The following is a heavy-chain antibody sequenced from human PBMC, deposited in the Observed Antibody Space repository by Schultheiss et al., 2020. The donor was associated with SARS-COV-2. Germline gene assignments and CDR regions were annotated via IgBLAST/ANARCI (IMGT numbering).Heavy chain of an antibody. D-gene: IGHD2-15*01. CDR2: MWRDGIKT. CDR3: ARSGGSYYYGMDV. Sequence: GGSLRLSCVASGFTFSTYGMHWVRQAPGKGLEWVAIMWRDGIKTNHADSVKGRFTISRDNAKNSLYLQMNSLRAEDTALYYCARSGGSYYYGMDVWGQGTTVTVSS. CDR1: GFTFSTYG. V-gene: IGHV3-33*01. J-gene: IGHJ6*02.